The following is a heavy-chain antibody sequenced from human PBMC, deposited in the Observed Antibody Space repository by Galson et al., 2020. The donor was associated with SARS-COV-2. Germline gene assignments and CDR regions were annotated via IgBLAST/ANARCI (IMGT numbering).Heavy chain of an antibody. CDR2: NNAGNGNT. J-gene: IGHJ4*02. V-gene: IGHV1-3*01. CDR3: AGKGIAVAGSGLGY. CDR1: GCTFNSYA. Sequence: ASVNVPCKHSGCTFNSYAMHLLRQAPAQTLEWTGWNNAGNGNTKYSQEFQGRVTITRDTAASTAYMELSSRRSEDTAEEYWAGKGIAVAGSGLGYGGQGTRVT. D-gene: IGHD6-19*01.